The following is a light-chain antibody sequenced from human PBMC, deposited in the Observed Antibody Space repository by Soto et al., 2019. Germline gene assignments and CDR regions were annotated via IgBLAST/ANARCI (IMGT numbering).Light chain of an antibody. CDR3: QQFGSSPLLT. CDR2: GAS. V-gene: IGKV3-20*01. J-gene: IGKJ4*01. Sequence: EIVLTQSPGTLSLSPGERATLSCRASQSVSSTNLAWYQQRPGQAPRLLIFGASNRATGVPDRFSGSGSGTDFTLAISRLEPEDFAVYCCQQFGSSPLLTFGGGTKVDIK. CDR1: QSVSSTN.